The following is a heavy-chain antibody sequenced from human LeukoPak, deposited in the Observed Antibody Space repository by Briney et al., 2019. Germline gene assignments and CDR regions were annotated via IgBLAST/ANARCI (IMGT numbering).Heavy chain of an antibody. D-gene: IGHD2-8*01. J-gene: IGHJ4*02. CDR2: ISGSGGST. CDR1: GFTFSSYA. Sequence: PGGSLTLSCAASGFTFSSYAVSWVRQAPGKGVEWVPSISGSGGSTYSADSVKGRFTISRDNSKNTLYLQMNSLRAEDTALYYCAKDRSCTNDICHGDFDYWGQGTLVTVSS. V-gene: IGHV3-23*01. CDR3: AKDRSCTNDICHGDFDY.